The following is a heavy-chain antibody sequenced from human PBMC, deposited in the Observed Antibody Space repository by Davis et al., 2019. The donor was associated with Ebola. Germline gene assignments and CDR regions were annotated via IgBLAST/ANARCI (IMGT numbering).Heavy chain of an antibody. CDR3: ARDRPSYGDYVYYYGMDV. Sequence: GESLKISCAASGFTFSSYWMHWVRQAPGKGLVWVSRINSDGSSTSYADSVKGRFTISRDNAKNTLYLQMNSLRAEDTAVYYCARDRPSYGDYVYYYGMDVWGQGTTVTVSS. V-gene: IGHV3-74*01. J-gene: IGHJ6*02. CDR1: GFTFSSYW. D-gene: IGHD4-17*01. CDR2: INSDGSST.